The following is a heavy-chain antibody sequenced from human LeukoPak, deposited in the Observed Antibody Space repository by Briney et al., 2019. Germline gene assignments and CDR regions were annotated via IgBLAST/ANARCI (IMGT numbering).Heavy chain of an antibody. CDR2: INPNSGGI. CDR1: VYTFTGYY. CDR3: ARLPTYNWNDYGLDV. J-gene: IGHJ6*02. D-gene: IGHD1-1*01. Sequence: ASVKVSCKASVYTFTGYYIHWVRQAPGQGLEWMGWINPNSGGINDAVKLQGRVTMTRVTSISTAYMELSRLRPDDTAVYYCARLPTYNWNDYGLDVWGQGTTVTVSS. V-gene: IGHV1-2*02.